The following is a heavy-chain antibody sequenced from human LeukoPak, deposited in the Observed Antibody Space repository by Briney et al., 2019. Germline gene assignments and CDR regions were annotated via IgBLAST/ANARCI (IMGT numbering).Heavy chain of an antibody. J-gene: IGHJ4*02. D-gene: IGHD6-19*01. V-gene: IGHV4-39*01. Sequence: SETLSLTCTGSGGSISRSSYYWGWIRQPPRKGLEWIGSIYSSGSTYYNPSLKSRVTISVDTSKKQFSLKLSSVTAADTAVYYCACSRDYSSGWHPIFDYWGQGTLVTVSS. CDR2: IYSSGST. CDR1: GGSISRSSYY. CDR3: ACSRDYSSGWHPIFDY.